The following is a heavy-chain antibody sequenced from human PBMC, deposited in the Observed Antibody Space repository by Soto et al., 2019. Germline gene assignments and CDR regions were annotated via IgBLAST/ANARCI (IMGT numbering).Heavy chain of an antibody. CDR2: ISGSGGST. D-gene: IGHD3-3*01. V-gene: IGHV3-23*01. Sequence: GGSLRLSCAASGFTFSSYAMSWVRQAPGKGLEWVSAISGSGGSTYYADSVKGRFTISRDNSKNTLYLQMNSLRAEDTAVYYCAKDPIRFLEWFPSYYYYGMDVWGQGXTVTVYS. CDR1: GFTFSSYA. CDR3: AKDPIRFLEWFPSYYYYGMDV. J-gene: IGHJ6*02.